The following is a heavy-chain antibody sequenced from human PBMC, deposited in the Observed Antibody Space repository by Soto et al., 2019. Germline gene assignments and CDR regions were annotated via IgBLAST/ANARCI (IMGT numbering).Heavy chain of an antibody. Sequence: QVQLVQSGSEVKMPGSSVKVSCKPSGGTFSRHAINWARQAPGQGLEWMGGIIPMFGTTNYAQKFKGRDPISADESTSTAYMELSSLRSEDAAVYYCARAAIHGSSWYFWFDPWGQGTLVTVSS. CDR2: IIPMFGTT. J-gene: IGHJ5*02. CDR1: GGTFSRHA. CDR3: ARAAIHGSSWYFWFDP. D-gene: IGHD6-13*01. V-gene: IGHV1-69*01.